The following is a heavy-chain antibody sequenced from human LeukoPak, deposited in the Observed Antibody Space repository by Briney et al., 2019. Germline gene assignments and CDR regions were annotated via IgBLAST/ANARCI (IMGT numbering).Heavy chain of an antibody. Sequence: PSQTLSLTCAVSGGSISSGGYSWSWIRQPPGKGLEWIGYIYYSGSTYYNPSLKSRVTISVDTSKNQFSLKLSSVTAADTAVYYCATLPSIAARGFWFDPWGQGTLVTVSS. CDR1: GGSISSGGYS. D-gene: IGHD6-6*01. V-gene: IGHV4-31*11. J-gene: IGHJ5*02. CDR3: ATLPSIAARGFWFDP. CDR2: IYYSGST.